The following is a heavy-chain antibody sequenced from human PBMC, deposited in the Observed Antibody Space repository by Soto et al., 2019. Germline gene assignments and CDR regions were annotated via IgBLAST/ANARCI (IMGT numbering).Heavy chain of an antibody. D-gene: IGHD5-12*01. Sequence: PSETLSLTCTVSGVSINSRGYYWGWIRQPPGKGLEWIESMFYSGTTYYNPSLKSRITIAVDSSKNQFSLSLSSVTAADTAFYYCARKEDGYNRLFDDWGQGILVTVSS. CDR2: MFYSGTT. CDR3: ARKEDGYNRLFDD. V-gene: IGHV4-39*01. J-gene: IGHJ4*02. CDR1: GVSINSRGYY.